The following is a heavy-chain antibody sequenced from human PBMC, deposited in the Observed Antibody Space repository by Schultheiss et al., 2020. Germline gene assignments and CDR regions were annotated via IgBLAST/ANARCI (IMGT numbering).Heavy chain of an antibody. J-gene: IGHJ6*03. Sequence: GESLKISCAASGFTFSSYWMHWVRQAPGKGLVWVSRINSDGSSTSYADSVKGRFTISRDNAKNTLYLQMNSLRAEDTAVYYCARGDYYYMDVWGKGTTVTVSS. CDR3: ARGDYYYMDV. V-gene: IGHV3-74*01. CDR2: INSDGSST. CDR1: GFTFSSYW.